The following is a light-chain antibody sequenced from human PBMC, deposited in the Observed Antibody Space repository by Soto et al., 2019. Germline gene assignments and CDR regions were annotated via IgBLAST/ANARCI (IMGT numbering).Light chain of an antibody. J-gene: IGLJ1*01. V-gene: IGLV2-8*01. Sequence: QSVLTQPPSASGSPGQSVTISCAGTVSDVGGYNYVSWYQQHPGKVPQLMIYQVSKPPSGVPDRFSASKSDTTASLTISGLQAEDEGDYYCMSYAGGNRFVFGTGTKLTVL. CDR3: MSYAGGNRFV. CDR2: QVS. CDR1: VSDVGGYNY.